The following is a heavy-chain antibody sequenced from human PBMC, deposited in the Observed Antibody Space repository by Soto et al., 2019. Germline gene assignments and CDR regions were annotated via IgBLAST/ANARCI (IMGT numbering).Heavy chain of an antibody. CDR1: GGSISTSNW. V-gene: IGHV4-4*02. CDR2: IYHSGST. CDR3: ARPTYNSGSPFDY. D-gene: IGHD1-20*01. Sequence: PSETLSLTCGVSGGSISTSNWWSWVRQPPGKGLEWIGEIYHSGSTNYNPSLKSRVTISVDKSKNQFSLKLSSVTAADTAVYYCARPTYNSGSPFDYWGQGTLVTVSS. J-gene: IGHJ4*02.